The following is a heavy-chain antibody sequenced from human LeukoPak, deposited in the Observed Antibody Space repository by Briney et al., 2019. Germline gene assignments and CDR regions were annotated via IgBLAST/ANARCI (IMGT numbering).Heavy chain of an antibody. V-gene: IGHV3-23*01. CDR3: VRDFRSADY. CDR1: GFTFSSYA. Sequence: GGSLRLSCAASGFTFSSYAMSWVRQAPGKGLEWVSAISGGVGTTYYADSVKGRFTTSRDNAKNTVYLQMNGLREEDTAVYYCVRDFRSADYWGQGTLVTVSS. J-gene: IGHJ4*02. CDR2: ISGGVGTT.